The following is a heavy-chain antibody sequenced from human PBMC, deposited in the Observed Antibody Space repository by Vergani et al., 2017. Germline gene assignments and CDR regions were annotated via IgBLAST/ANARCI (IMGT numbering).Heavy chain of an antibody. V-gene: IGHV3-23*01. CDR3: AKDQEVTMVRGGPHVGMDV. CDR2: ISGSGGST. Sequence: EAQLLESGGNLIQPGGSLRLSCGASGFTFSSYAMTWVRLAPGKGLQWVSAISGSGGSTYYADSVKGRFTISRDNSKNTLYLQMNSLRAEDTAVYYCAKDQEVTMVRGGPHVGMDVWGQGTTVTVSS. J-gene: IGHJ6*02. D-gene: IGHD3-10*01. CDR1: GFTFSSYA.